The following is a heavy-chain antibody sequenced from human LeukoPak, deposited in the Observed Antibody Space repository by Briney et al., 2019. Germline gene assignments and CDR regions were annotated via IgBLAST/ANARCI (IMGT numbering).Heavy chain of an antibody. CDR1: GGSFSGYY. Sequence: KASETLSLTCAVYGGSFSGYYWSWLRQPPGKGLEWVGYIHYSWSTNYNPSLKSRVTISVDTSKNQFSLKLSSVTAADTAVYYCSGSYVYYYYYYMDVWGKGTTVTISS. CDR3: SGSYVYYYYYYMDV. CDR2: IHYSWST. D-gene: IGHD1-26*01. V-gene: IGHV4-59*01. J-gene: IGHJ6*03.